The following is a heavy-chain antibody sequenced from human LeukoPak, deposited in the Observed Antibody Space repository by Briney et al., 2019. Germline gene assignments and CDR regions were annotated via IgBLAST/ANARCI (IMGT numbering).Heavy chain of an antibody. CDR3: TRDPPGAHFDY. D-gene: IGHD7-27*01. Sequence: GGSLRLSCAASGFTFSSYAMSWVRQAPGKGLEWVSYISSSGSNIFYADSFRGRFTISRDDAQNSLYLQMNGLRVEDTAVYYCTRDPPGAHFDYWGQGTLVTVSS. CDR2: ISSSGSNI. J-gene: IGHJ4*02. V-gene: IGHV3-21*01. CDR1: GFTFSSYA.